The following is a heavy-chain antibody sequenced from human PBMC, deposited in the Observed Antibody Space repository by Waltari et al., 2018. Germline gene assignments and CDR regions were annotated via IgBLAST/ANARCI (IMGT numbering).Heavy chain of an antibody. V-gene: IGHV4-39*07. D-gene: IGHD6-25*01. CDR1: GGSISSSSYY. CDR3: ARLPRGRDGRQRDDY. Sequence: QLQLQESGPGLVKPSETLSLTCTVSGGSISSSSYYWGWIRQPPGKGLEWIGSIYYSGSTYYNPSLKSRVTISVDTSKNQFSLKLSSVTAADTAVYYCARLPRGRDGRQRDDYWGQGTLVTVSS. J-gene: IGHJ4*02. CDR2: IYYSGST.